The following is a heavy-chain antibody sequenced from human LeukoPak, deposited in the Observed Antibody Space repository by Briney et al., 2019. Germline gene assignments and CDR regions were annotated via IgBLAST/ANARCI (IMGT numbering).Heavy chain of an antibody. Sequence: PGGSLRLSCAASGFTFSSYGMHWVRQAPGKGLEWVSFISTRSSYIYYADSVKGRFTISRDNAKNSLYLQMNSLRAEDTAVYYCARVPDLYSSGWYRGDYYGMDVWGQGTTVTVSS. J-gene: IGHJ6*02. D-gene: IGHD6-19*01. V-gene: IGHV3-21*01. CDR2: ISTRSSYI. CDR3: ARVPDLYSSGWYRGDYYGMDV. CDR1: GFTFSSYG.